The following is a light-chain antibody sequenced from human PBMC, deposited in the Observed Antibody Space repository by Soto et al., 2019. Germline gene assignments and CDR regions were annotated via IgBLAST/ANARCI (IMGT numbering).Light chain of an antibody. V-gene: IGKV1-5*03. CDR1: QSISSW. CDR2: KAS. Sequence: DIQMTQSPSTLSASVGDRVTITCRASQSISSWLAWYQQKPGKAPKLLIYKASSLESGVPSRFSGSGSGTEFTLTISSLQPDDFATYYCQQYNSYQINFGQGTRPEIK. CDR3: QQYNSYQIN. J-gene: IGKJ5*01.